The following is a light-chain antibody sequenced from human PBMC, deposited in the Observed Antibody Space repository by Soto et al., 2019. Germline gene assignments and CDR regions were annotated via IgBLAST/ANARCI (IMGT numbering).Light chain of an antibody. CDR3: QQYNNWPPDRT. CDR1: QSVGSN. V-gene: IGKV3-15*01. J-gene: IGKJ1*01. CDR2: GAS. Sequence: EIVMTQSPATLSVSPGDRAALSCRASQSVGSNLAWYQQKPRQAPRLHIYGASTRATGIPARFSGSGSGTEFTLTISSLQSEDFAIYFCQQYNNWPPDRTFGQGTKVEIK.